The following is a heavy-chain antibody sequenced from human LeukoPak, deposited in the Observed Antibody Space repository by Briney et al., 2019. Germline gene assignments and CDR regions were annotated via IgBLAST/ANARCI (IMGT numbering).Heavy chain of an antibody. J-gene: IGHJ4*02. D-gene: IGHD1-1*01. Sequence: PGGSLRLSCAASGFTFSNYWMHWVRQAPGKGLVWVSRIHTDGISTTYADSVKGRFTISRDNAKNTLYLQMNSLRAEDTAVYYCASGELDSLYYFDFGGQGPLVTVSS. CDR3: ASGELDSLYYFDF. CDR2: IHTDGIST. CDR1: GFTFSNYW. V-gene: IGHV3-74*01.